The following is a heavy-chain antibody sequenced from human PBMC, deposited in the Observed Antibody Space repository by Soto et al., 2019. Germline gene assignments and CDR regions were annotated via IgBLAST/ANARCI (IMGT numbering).Heavy chain of an antibody. V-gene: IGHV4-59*01. CDR2: IYYSGST. Sequence: PSETLSLSCTVSGCSISSYYWSWIRQPPGKGLEWIGYIYYSGSTNYNPSLKSRVTISVDTSKNQFSLKLSSVTAADTAVYYCARDACGGDCYSYWFDPWGQGTLVTVSS. D-gene: IGHD2-21*02. CDR1: GCSISSYY. CDR3: ARDACGGDCYSYWFDP. J-gene: IGHJ5*02.